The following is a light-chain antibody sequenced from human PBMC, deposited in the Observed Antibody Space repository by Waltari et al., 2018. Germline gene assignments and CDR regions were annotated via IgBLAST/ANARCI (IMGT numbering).Light chain of an antibody. V-gene: IGLV2-14*03. J-gene: IGLJ3*02. Sequence: QSALTQPASVSGSPGQSIPISCTVTTYDIGYYDHVSWYQQHLGRAPKLIIYDVRERPSGVSDRFSGSKSGNTASLIISGLQADDEADYYCSSHTTRSTWVFGGGTKLTVL. CDR3: SSHTTRSTWV. CDR1: TYDIGYYDH. CDR2: DVR.